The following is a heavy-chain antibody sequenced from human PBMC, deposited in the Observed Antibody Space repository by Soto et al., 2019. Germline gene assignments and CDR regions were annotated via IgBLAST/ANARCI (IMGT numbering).Heavy chain of an antibody. CDR2: ISYDGGTNK. D-gene: IGHD1-1*01. CDR1: GFPFSTYA. Sequence: QVQLVESGGGGVQPGGSLRLSCAASGFPFSTYAMHWVRQAPGKGLEWVAVISYDGGTNKYYADSVKGRFTISRDNSKNTLYMQMNSLRAEDTAVYYCAKDLYNWADYLFHKCGMDVWGQGTTVTVSS. CDR3: AKDLYNWADYLFHKCGMDV. J-gene: IGHJ6*02. V-gene: IGHV3-30*18.